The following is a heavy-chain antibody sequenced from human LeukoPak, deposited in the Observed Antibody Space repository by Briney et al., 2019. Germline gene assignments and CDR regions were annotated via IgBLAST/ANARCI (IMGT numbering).Heavy chain of an antibody. V-gene: IGHV3-30*03. D-gene: IGHD2-2*01. CDR3: ARYCSSTSCAPAYYYYGMDV. CDR1: GFTFSSYG. CDR2: ISYDGSNK. J-gene: IGHJ6*02. Sequence: GGSLRLSCAASGFTFSSYGMHWVRQAPGKGLEWVAVISYDGSNKYYADSVKGRFTISRDNAKNSLYLQMNSLRAEDTALYYCARYCSSTSCAPAYYYYGMDVWGQGTTVTVSS.